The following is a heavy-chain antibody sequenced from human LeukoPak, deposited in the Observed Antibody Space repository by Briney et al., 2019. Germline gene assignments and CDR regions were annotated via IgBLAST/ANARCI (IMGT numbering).Heavy chain of an antibody. J-gene: IGHJ4*02. D-gene: IGHD2-15*01. CDR1: GFTFDTYA. CDR3: ARDRPTGRSRGVVVQ. V-gene: IGHV3-21*01. Sequence: KPGGSLRLSCAASGFTFDTYAMTWVRQAPGKGLEWVSSISSGGTYIYYAESVRGRSTISRDNTKNFLYLQLSTLRVEDTAVYYCARDRPTGRSRGVVVQWGQGTLVTVSS. CDR2: ISSGGTYI.